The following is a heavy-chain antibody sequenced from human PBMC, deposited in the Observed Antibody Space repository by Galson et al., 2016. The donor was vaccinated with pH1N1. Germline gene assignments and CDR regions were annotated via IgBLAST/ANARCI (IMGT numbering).Heavy chain of an antibody. CDR3: ARAIGSRSAY. CDR1: GFTFSSYG. D-gene: IGHD3-16*02. J-gene: IGHJ4*02. CDR2: ISHAGSNE. V-gene: IGHV3-30*03. Sequence: SLRLSCAASGFTFSSYGMHWVRQAPGKGLEWMAYISHAGSNENYADSVKGRLTISRDNAKNSLYLQMNSLRDEDTALYYCARAIGSRSAYWGQGTLVTVSS.